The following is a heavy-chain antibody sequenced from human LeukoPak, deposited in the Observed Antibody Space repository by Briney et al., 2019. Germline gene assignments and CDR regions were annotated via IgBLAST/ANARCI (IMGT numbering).Heavy chain of an antibody. V-gene: IGHV3-9*01. J-gene: IGHJ4*02. CDR1: GFTFDDYA. Sequence: PGGSLRLSCAASGFTFDDYAMHWVRQAPGKGLEWVSGISWNSGSIGYADSVKGRFTISRDNSKNTLYLQMNSLRAEDTAVYYCAKDQDWAVAGFFDYWGQGTLVTVSS. CDR3: AKDQDWAVAGFFDY. D-gene: IGHD6-19*01. CDR2: ISWNSGSI.